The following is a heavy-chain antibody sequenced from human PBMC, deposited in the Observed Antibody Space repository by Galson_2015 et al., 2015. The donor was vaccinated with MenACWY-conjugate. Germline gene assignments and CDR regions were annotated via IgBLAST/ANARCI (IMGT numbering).Heavy chain of an antibody. CDR2: VNQYGSER. D-gene: IGHD1-26*01. CDR1: GFTFSTYW. Sequence: SLRLSCAPSGFTFSTYWMTWVRQPPGEGLEWVANVNQYGSERYYLDSVKGRFTLSRDSAKSSVYLQMNSLRAEDTAVYFCARGFDGRIAFDIWGQGTMVTVSS. CDR3: ARGFDGRIAFDI. V-gene: IGHV3-7*03. J-gene: IGHJ3*02.